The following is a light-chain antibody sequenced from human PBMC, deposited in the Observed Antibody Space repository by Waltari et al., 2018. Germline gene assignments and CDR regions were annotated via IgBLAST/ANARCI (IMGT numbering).Light chain of an antibody. J-gene: IGKJ5*01. CDR3: XQYNNWPIX. V-gene: IGKV3-15*01. CDR1: QSVSRN. Sequence: XVMTQSXXTLSVSPGERATLSCGAXQSVSRNLAWYQXKPGQAPRLLIYGASXRXXXIPAXFSGSGSXXEFTLTIXXMQSEDFXVXYCXQYNNWPIXXXXGXRLEIK. CDR2: GAS.